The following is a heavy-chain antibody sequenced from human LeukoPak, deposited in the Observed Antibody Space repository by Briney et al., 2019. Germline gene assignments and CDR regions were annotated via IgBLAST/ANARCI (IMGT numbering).Heavy chain of an antibody. D-gene: IGHD3-10*01. CDR2: IRYDGSNK. CDR1: GFTFSSYG. V-gene: IGHV3-30*02. J-gene: IGHJ5*02. Sequence: GGSLRLSCAASGFTFSSYGMHWVRQAPGKGLEWVAFIRYDGSNKNYADSVKGRFTISRDNSKNTLYLQMNSLRAEDTAVFYCAKDPYGSGNWFDPWGQGTLVTVSS. CDR3: AKDPYGSGNWFDP.